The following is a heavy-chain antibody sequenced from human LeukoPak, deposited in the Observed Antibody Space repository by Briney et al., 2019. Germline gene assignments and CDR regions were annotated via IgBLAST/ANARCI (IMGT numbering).Heavy chain of an antibody. J-gene: IGHJ4*02. CDR1: GLNFRNYG. Sequence: PGRSLRHSCAASGLNFRNYGMHWVRQAPGKGLEWVAVIWYDGSNQYYVDSVKGRFTVSKDNAKNMLYLQMNSLRAEDTAVYYCATDRNGGKYYDYWGQGTLVTVSS. D-gene: IGHD1-26*01. V-gene: IGHV3-33*01. CDR2: IWYDGSNQ. CDR3: ATDRNGGKYYDY.